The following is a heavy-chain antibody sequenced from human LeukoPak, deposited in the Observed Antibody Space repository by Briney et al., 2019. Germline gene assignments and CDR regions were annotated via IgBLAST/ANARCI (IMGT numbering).Heavy chain of an antibody. CDR2: VSRGGGAP. D-gene: IGHD6-19*01. J-gene: IGHJ4*02. V-gene: IGHV3-23*01. Sequence: GGSLRLSCAASGFTLTNYDMSWVRQAPGRGLEWVSLVSRGGGAPYYADSVKGRFTVSRDISRNTVYLQMNSLRAEETAIYFCAKDADERHSGPIAWYFGSWGQGTLVTVSS. CDR3: AKDADERHSGPIAWYFGS. CDR1: GFTLTNYD.